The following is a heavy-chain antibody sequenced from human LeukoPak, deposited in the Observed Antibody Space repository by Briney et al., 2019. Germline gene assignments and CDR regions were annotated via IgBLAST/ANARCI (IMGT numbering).Heavy chain of an antibody. D-gene: IGHD5-12*01. CDR3: ARVSGYAGYMDV. Sequence: SETLSLTCTVSGGSSSSNYWSWIRQPPGKGLEWIGYIYYSGSTNYNPSLKSRVTISVDTSKNQFSLKLSSVTAADTAVYYCARVSGYAGYMDVWGKGTTVTVSS. CDR2: IYYSGST. CDR1: GGSSSSNY. J-gene: IGHJ6*03. V-gene: IGHV4-59*01.